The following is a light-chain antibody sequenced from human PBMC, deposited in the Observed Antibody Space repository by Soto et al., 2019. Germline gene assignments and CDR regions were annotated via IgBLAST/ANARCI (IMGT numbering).Light chain of an antibody. CDR3: SSYTISNTLPFV. J-gene: IGLJ1*01. CDR1: RRDVGGYNY. V-gene: IGLV2-14*01. Sequence: QSVLTQPASVSGSPGQSITISCTGTRRDVGGYNYVSWYQQYPGKSPKLLIYEVTHRPSGVSNRFSGFKSGNTASLTISGLQAEDEADYYCSSYTISNTLPFVFGTGTKLTVL. CDR2: EVT.